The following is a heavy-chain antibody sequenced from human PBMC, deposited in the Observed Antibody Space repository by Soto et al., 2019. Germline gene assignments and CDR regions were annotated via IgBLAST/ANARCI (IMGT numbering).Heavy chain of an antibody. CDR3: ASRDPGTSVDY. CDR1: GGSFSGYY. V-gene: IGHV4-34*01. CDR2: INHSGST. D-gene: IGHD1-7*01. J-gene: IGHJ4*02. Sequence: SETLSLTFAVYGGSFSGYYWSWIRQPPGKGLEWIGEINHSGSTNYNPSLKSRVTISLDKSKNQFSLKVTSLTAADTAVYYCASRDPGTSVDYWGQGTLVTVSS.